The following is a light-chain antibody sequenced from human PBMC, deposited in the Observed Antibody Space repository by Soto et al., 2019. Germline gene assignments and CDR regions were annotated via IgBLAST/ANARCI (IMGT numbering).Light chain of an antibody. V-gene: IGLV2-14*01. CDR1: SSDVGSYNY. Sequence: QSALTQPASVSGSPGQSITISCTGTSSDVGSYNYVSWYQQHPGKAPKLMIYEVSNRPSGFSNRFSGSKSGNTASLTIAGLQAEDDAEYYCSSYTTSSTYVFATGTKLTVL. CDR2: EVS. J-gene: IGLJ1*01. CDR3: SSYTTSSTYV.